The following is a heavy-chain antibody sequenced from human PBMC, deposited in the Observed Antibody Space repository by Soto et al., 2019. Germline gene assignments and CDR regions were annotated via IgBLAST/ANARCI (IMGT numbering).Heavy chain of an antibody. CDR3: SGGGTIFGVDLDY. J-gene: IGHJ4*02. CDR2: SYYIGST. CDR1: GGSVSSYY. D-gene: IGHD3-3*01. V-gene: IGHV4-59*02. Sequence: PSEILSLTCNVSGGSVSSYYWNWIRQHPGKGLEWIGYSYYIGSTNYNPSLKSRVAISIDTSKNQLSLRLSSVTAADTAVYFCSGGGTIFGVDLDYWGQGILVTVSS.